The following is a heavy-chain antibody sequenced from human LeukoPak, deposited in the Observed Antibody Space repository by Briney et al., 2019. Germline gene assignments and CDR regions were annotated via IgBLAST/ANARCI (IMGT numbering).Heavy chain of an antibody. J-gene: IGHJ4*02. V-gene: IGHV3-21*01. CDR1: GFTFSSYS. CDR3: ARVRLEMAIDY. CDR2: ISSSSSYI. D-gene: IGHD5-24*01. Sequence: RGSLRLSCAASGFTFSSYSMNWVRPAPGKGLEWVSSISSSSSYIYYADSVKGRFTISRDNTKNSLYLQMNSLRAEDTAVYYCARVRLEMAIDYWGQGTLVTVSS.